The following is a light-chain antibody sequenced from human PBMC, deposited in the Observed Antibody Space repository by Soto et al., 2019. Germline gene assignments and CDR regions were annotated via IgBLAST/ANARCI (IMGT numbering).Light chain of an antibody. J-gene: IGKJ4*01. CDR2: DAS. V-gene: IGKV3-11*01. CDR1: QSVSSY. CDR3: QQRSNWPLT. Sequence: EIVWPQSTAPLSLSPGERSTLSCMASQSVSSYLAWYQQKPGQAPRLLIYDASNRATGIPARFSGSGSGTDFTLTISSLEPEDFTVYCCQQRSNWPLTFGGGTKLDIK.